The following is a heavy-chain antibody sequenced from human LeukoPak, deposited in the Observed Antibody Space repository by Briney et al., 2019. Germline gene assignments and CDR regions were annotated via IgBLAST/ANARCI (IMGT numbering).Heavy chain of an antibody. CDR1: GGSISTSSYY. D-gene: IGHD4-17*01. CDR2: IYYSGST. V-gene: IGHV4-39*01. CDR3: ARAPTGDNWFDP. Sequence: PSETLSLTCTVSGGSISTSSYYWGWIRQPPGKGLEWIGSIYYSGSTYYNPSLKSRVTISVDTSKKQFSLKLSSVTAADTAVYYCARAPTGDNWFDPWGQGTLVTVSS. J-gene: IGHJ5*02.